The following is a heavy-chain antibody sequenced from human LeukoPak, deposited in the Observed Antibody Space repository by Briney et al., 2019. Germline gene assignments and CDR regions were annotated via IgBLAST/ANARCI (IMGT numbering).Heavy chain of an antibody. CDR3: TTVPLPMTTVTTWRYYFDY. J-gene: IGHJ4*02. V-gene: IGHV3-15*01. CDR2: IKSKTDGGTT. D-gene: IGHD4-17*01. Sequence: GGSLRLSCAASGFTFSSYGMSWVRQAPGKGLEWVGRIKSKTDGGTTDYAAPVKGRFTISRDDSKNTLYLQMNSLKTEDTAVYYCTTVPLPMTTVTTWRYYFDYWGQGTLVTVSS. CDR1: GFTFSSYG.